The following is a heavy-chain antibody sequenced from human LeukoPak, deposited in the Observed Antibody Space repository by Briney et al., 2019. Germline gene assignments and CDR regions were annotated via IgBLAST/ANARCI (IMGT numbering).Heavy chain of an antibody. CDR3: VRDYFGQLF. CDR2: IDDGGIDK. J-gene: IGHJ4*02. V-gene: IGHV3-74*03. CDR1: GFKYNW. D-gene: IGHD3-10*01. Sequence: QSGGSLRLSCALSGFKYNWMQWVRQAPGKGLEWISHIDDGGIDKKYADSVKGRFTMSRDNARDTVYLQMNSLRVEDTAIYYFVRDYFGQLFWGQGTPVTVSS.